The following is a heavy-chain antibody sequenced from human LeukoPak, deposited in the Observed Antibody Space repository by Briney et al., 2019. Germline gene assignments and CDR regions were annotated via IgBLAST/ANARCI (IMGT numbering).Heavy chain of an antibody. CDR1: GDSISGPY. J-gene: IGHJ4*02. Sequence: SETLSLTCSVSGDSISGPYWNWIRQSPGRGLEWIGYTHYTGENNYNPSLKSRLAMSVDTSNNQVYLRLSSVTAADTAVYYCGRNLGSGSDHWGQGTLVTVSS. V-gene: IGHV4-59*11. D-gene: IGHD3-10*01. CDR2: THYTGEN. CDR3: GRNLGSGSDH.